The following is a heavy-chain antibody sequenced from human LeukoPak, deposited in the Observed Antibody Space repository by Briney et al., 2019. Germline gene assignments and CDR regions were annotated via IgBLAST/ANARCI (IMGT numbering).Heavy chain of an antibody. D-gene: IGHD2-2*01. CDR3: AAVVPAVMGYFDY. V-gene: IGHV1-69*13. J-gene: IGHJ4*02. Sequence: ASVKVSCKASGGTFSSYALSWVRQAPGQGLEWMGGIIPIFGTANYAQKFQGRVTITADESTSTAYMELSSLRSEDTAVYYCAAVVPAVMGYFDYWGQGTLVTVSS. CDR2: IIPIFGTA. CDR1: GGTFSSYA.